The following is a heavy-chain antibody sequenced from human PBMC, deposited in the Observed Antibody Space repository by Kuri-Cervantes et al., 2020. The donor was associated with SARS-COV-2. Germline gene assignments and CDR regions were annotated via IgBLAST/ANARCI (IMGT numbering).Heavy chain of an antibody. CDR1: GGSISSSSYY. CDR2: IYHSGST. CDR3: ARVFTASFDF. J-gene: IGHJ4*02. Sequence: GSLRLSCTVSGGSISSSSYYWGWIRQPPGKGLEWIGSIYHSGSTNYNPSLKSRVTISLDTSTNQFSLKLSSVTAADTAVYYCARVFTASFDFWGQGTLVTVSS. V-gene: IGHV4-39*07.